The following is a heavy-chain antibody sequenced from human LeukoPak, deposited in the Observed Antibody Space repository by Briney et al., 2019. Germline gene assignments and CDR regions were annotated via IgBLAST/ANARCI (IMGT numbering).Heavy chain of an antibody. D-gene: IGHD6-19*01. CDR2: ISGSGGST. CDR3: AKLPVIAVAGTEGSFDY. V-gene: IGHV3-23*01. CDR1: GFTFSSYA. J-gene: IGHJ4*02. Sequence: GGSLRLSCAASGFTFSSYAMSWVRQAPGKGLEWVSAISGSGGSTYYADSVKGRFTISRDNSKNTLYLQMNSLRAEDTAVYYCAKLPVIAVAGTEGSFDYWGQGTLVTVSS.